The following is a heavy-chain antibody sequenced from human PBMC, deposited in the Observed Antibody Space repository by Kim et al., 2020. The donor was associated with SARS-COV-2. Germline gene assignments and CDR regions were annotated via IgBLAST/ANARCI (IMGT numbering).Heavy chain of an antibody. D-gene: IGHD4-17*01. CDR2: IYYSGST. CDR3: AREDYGGNQDAFDI. Sequence: SETLSLTCTVSGGSISSYYWSWIRQPPGKGLEWIGYIYYSGSTNYNPSLKSRVTISVDTSKNQFSLKLSSVTAADTAVYYCAREDYGGNQDAFDIWGQGPMVTVSS. CDR1: GGSISSYY. V-gene: IGHV4-59*01. J-gene: IGHJ3*02.